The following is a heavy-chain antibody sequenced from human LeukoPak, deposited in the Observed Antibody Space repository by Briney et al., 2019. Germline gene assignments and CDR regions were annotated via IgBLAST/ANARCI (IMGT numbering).Heavy chain of an antibody. CDR3: ATYSSSWYCFDY. CDR2: ISGSGGST. D-gene: IGHD6-13*01. J-gene: IGHJ4*02. CDR1: GFTFSSYA. Sequence: GGSLRLSCAASGFTFSSYAMSWVRQAPGKGLEWVSAISGSGGSTYYTDSVKGRFTISRDNSKNTLYLQMNSLRAEDTAVYYCATYSSSWYCFDYWGQGTLVTVSS. V-gene: IGHV3-23*01.